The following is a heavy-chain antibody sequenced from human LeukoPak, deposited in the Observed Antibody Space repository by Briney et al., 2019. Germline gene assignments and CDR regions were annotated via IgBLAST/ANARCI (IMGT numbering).Heavy chain of an antibody. D-gene: IGHD5-12*01. CDR1: GFTFSNAW. Sequence: GGSLRLSCAASGFTFSNAWMSWVRQAPGKGLEWVGRIKSKTDGGTTDYAAPVKGRFTISRDDSKNTPYLQMNSLKTEDTAVYYCTGLRKYNWFDPWGQGTLVTVSS. CDR3: TGLRKYNWFDP. J-gene: IGHJ5*02. CDR2: IKSKTDGGTT. V-gene: IGHV3-15*01.